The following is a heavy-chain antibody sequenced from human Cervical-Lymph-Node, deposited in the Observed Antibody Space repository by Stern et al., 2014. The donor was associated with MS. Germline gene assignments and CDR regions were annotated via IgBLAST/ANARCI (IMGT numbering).Heavy chain of an antibody. CDR1: GDSINTGDYY. D-gene: IGHD1-14*01. CDR3: AREVGRPTTYSADGFDI. CDR2: IHRTGVA. V-gene: IGHV4-31*03. Sequence: QVQLVEYGPGQVKPSQTLSLTCNVSGDSINTGDYYWSWVRQTPGKGLDWVGYIHRTGVAYYKPSLQSRASISIDTFGNQFSLKLSSMTAADTAVYYCAREVGRPTTYSADGFDIWGQGTMVTVSS. J-gene: IGHJ3*02.